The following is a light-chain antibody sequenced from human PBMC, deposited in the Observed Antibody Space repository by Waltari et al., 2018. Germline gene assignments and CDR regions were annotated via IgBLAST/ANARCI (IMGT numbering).Light chain of an antibody. CDR2: ATS. CDR3: QQSFSTPPLT. V-gene: IGKV1-39*01. CDR1: QFIVTY. Sequence: DIQTTQSPSSLSAPVGDRVTITCRASQFIVTYLNWYQQKPGDAPKLLIYATSTLQTGVPSRFSGNGTGTDFTLTLSSLQPEEFATYYCQQSFSTPPLTFGGGTKVEVK. J-gene: IGKJ4*01.